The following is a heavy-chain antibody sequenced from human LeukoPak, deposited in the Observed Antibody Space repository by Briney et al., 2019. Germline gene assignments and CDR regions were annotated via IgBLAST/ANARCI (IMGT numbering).Heavy chain of an antibody. J-gene: IGHJ5*02. V-gene: IGHV3-53*01. CDR1: GFTVNSNY. CDR3: AKKTCSGGACYSALWFDP. Sequence: GGSLRLSCAASGFTVNSNYMSWVRQAPGKGLEWVSVISTGGTTYYADSVKGRFTISRDNSKNTLYLQMKSLRADDTAVYYCAKKTCSGGACYSALWFDPWGQGTLVTVSS. CDR2: ISTGGTT. D-gene: IGHD2-21*01.